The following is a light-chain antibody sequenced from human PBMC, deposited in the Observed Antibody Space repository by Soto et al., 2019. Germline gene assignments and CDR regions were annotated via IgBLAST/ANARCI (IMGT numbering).Light chain of an antibody. J-gene: IGKJ2*01. V-gene: IGKV3-15*01. Sequence: EIVMTQSPATLSVSPGERATLSCRASQSVSSNLAWYQQKPGQAPRLLIYDASNRATGIPARFSGSGSGTDFTLTISSLQSEDFAVYYCQQYNNWPPYTFGQGTKVEIK. CDR1: QSVSSN. CDR2: DAS. CDR3: QQYNNWPPYT.